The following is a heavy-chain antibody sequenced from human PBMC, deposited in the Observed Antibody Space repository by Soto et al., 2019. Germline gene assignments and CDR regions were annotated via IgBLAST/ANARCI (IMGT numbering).Heavy chain of an antibody. J-gene: IGHJ6*02. CDR1: GYSFTSYW. D-gene: IGHD2-15*01. CDR3: ARHAYCSVGSFYSSYSYGTHX. V-gene: IGHV5-51*01. Sequence: PVESLKICWRGSGYSFTSYWIGGVRQMPGKSLEWMVSIYPGDSDTRYSPSFQGQVTISADKSISTAYLQWSSLKASDTAMYYCARHAYCSVGSFYSSYSYGTHXPGQATIVTVS. CDR2: IYPGDSDT.